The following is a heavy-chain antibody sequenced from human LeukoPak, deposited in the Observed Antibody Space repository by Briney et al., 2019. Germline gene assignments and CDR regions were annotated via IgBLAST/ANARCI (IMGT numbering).Heavy chain of an antibody. J-gene: IGHJ4*02. D-gene: IGHD5-24*01. V-gene: IGHV5-51*01. CDR2: IYPGDSDT. CDR1: GYSFTSYW. CDR3: ARGIEMATIHRGDY. Sequence: GESLKISCKGSGYSFTSYWIGWVRQMPGKGLEWMGIIYPGDSDTRYSPSFQGQVTISADKSISTAYLQWSSLRSEDTAVYYCARGIEMATIHRGDYWGQGTLVTVSS.